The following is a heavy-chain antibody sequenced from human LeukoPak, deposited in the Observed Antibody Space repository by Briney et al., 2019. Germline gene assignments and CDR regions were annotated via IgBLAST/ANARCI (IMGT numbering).Heavy chain of an antibody. CDR3: ARDIVVVPAALGYAFDI. Sequence: ASVKVSCKASGYTFTSYGISWVRQAPGQGLEWMGWISAYNGNTNYAQKLQGRVTMTTDQSTRTAYMELRSLRSDDTAVYYCARDIVVVPAALGYAFDIWGQGTMVTVSS. CDR1: GYTFTSYG. CDR2: ISAYNGNT. J-gene: IGHJ3*02. D-gene: IGHD2-2*01. V-gene: IGHV1-18*01.